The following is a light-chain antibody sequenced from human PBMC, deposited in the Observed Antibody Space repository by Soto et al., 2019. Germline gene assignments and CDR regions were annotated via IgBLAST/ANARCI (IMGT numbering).Light chain of an antibody. Sequence: QSVLTQPPSVSGAPGQRVTISCTGSRSNIGAGYGVHWYQQLPGAAPKLLIYGNRNRPSGVPDRFSGSQSDTSASLAITGLQAEEEADYYCQTADTSLSVVFGGGTKLTVL. CDR3: QTADTSLSVV. CDR1: RSNIGAGYG. V-gene: IGLV1-40*01. CDR2: GNR. J-gene: IGLJ2*01.